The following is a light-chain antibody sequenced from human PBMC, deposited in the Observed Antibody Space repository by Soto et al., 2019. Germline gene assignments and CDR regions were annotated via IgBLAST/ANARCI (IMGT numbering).Light chain of an antibody. J-gene: IGKJ5*01. CDR3: QQRFNWPLT. V-gene: IGKV3-11*01. CDR1: QSVSSY. CDR2: DAS. Sequence: EIVFTQSPGTLSLSPGERAILSYRASQSVSSYLAWYQQKPGQAPRLLIYDASNRATGIPARFSGSGSGTDFTLTISSLEPEDFAVYYCQQRFNWPLTFGPGTRLEIK.